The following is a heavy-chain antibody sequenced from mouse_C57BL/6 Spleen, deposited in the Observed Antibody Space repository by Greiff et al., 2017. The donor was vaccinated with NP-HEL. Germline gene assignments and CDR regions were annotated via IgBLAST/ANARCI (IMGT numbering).Heavy chain of an antibody. Sequence: EVQLQESGPGLVKPSQSLSLTCSVTGYSITSGYYWNWIRQFPGNKLEWMGYISYDGSNNYNPSLKNRISITRDTSKNQFFLKLNSVTTEDTATYYCARDDLAWFAYWGQGTLVTVSA. J-gene: IGHJ3*01. CDR2: ISYDGSN. CDR1: GYSITSGYY. V-gene: IGHV3-6*01. CDR3: ARDDLAWFAY.